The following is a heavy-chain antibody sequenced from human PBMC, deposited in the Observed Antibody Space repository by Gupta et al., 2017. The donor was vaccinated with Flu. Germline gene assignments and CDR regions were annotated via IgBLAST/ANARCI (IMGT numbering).Heavy chain of an antibody. V-gene: IGHV4-31*03. Sequence: AQLQESGAGLVKPSQTLSLTCSVSGTSINDDGVSWSWVRPFPGRGLEWIGYISCTGNTYDIPSLRRRLSISGDSSKNQFSLNLTSVTAADTAIYYCARDRNDGLKLWGQGTPVTVSS. CDR2: ISCTGNT. CDR1: GTSINDDGVS. CDR3: ARDRNDGLKL. D-gene: IGHD1-1*01. J-gene: IGHJ1*01.